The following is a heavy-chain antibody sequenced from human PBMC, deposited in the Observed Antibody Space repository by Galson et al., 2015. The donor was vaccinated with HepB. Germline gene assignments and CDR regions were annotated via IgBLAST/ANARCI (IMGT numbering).Heavy chain of an antibody. J-gene: IGHJ4*02. Sequence: SLRLSCAASGFTFSSCGMHWVRQAPGKGLEWVAVIWYDGSNKYYADSVKGRFTISRDNSKNTLYLQMNSLRAEDTAVYYCTAGYSSGWPLPFDYWGQGTLVTVSS. CDR2: IWYDGSNK. D-gene: IGHD6-19*01. CDR3: TAGYSSGWPLPFDY. V-gene: IGHV3-33*01. CDR1: GFTFSSCG.